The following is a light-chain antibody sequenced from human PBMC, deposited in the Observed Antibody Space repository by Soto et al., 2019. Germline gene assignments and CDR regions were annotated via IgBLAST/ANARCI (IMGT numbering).Light chain of an antibody. CDR1: QDIRTD. CDR3: QHSYGTPRT. Sequence: DTQMTQSPSSLSASVGDRVTITCRASQDIRTDLAWYQQKPGKAPKRLIYLASNLQSGVPSRFSGSGSGTEFTLTISSLQPEDSATYYCQHSYGTPRTFGQGTKVEIK. CDR2: LAS. V-gene: IGKV1-17*01. J-gene: IGKJ1*01.